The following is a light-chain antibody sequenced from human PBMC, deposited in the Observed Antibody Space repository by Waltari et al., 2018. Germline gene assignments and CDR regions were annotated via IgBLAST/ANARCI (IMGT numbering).Light chain of an antibody. J-gene: IGKJ3*01. Sequence: DIKMTQSPSSLSASVGDRVTITCQASQDISNYLNWYQQKPGKAPKLLIYDASNLETGVPSRFSGSGSGTDFTLTISSLQPEDIATYYCQQYDNLPFGFGPGTKVDIK. V-gene: IGKV1-33*01. CDR1: QDISNY. CDR3: QQYDNLPFG. CDR2: DAS.